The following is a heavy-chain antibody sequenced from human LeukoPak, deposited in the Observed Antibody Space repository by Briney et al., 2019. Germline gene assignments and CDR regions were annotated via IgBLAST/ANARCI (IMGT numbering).Heavy chain of an antibody. CDR3: AKNPYYYDSSGYYFEYFDY. J-gene: IGHJ4*02. CDR2: ISGSGGST. Sequence: GGSLRLSCAASGFTFSSYAMSWVRQAPGKGLEWVSAISGSGGSTYYADSVKGRFTISGDNSKNTLYLQMNSLRAEDTAVYYCAKNPYYYDSSGYYFEYFDYWGQGTLVTVSS. CDR1: GFTFSSYA. V-gene: IGHV3-23*01. D-gene: IGHD3-22*01.